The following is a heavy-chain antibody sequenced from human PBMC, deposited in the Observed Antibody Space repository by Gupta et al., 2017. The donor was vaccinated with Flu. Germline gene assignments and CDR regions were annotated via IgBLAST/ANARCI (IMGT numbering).Heavy chain of an antibody. CDR3: ARKGGGHCSGGTCYSFDY. J-gene: IGHJ4*02. CDR2: IIPFFGPT. D-gene: IGHD2-15*01. V-gene: IGHV1-69*01. Sequence: GQGLEGMGGIIPFFGPTNYAQKFQGRVTITADESTSTAYMELSSLRSEDTAVYYCARKGGGHCSGGTCYSFDYWGQGTLVTVSS.